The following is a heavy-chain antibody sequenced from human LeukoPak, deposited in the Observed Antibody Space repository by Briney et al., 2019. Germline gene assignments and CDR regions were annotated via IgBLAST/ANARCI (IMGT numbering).Heavy chain of an antibody. CDR3: ARVDTAMATGYYFDY. CDR1: GYTFTGYY. J-gene: IGHJ4*02. CDR2: INPNSGGT. Sequence: ASVKVSCKASGYTFTGYYMHWVRQAPGQGLEWMGWINPNSGGTNYAQKFQGRVTMTRDTSISAAYMELSRLRSDDTAVYYCARVDTAMATGYYFDYWGQGTLVTVSS. V-gene: IGHV1-2*02. D-gene: IGHD5-18*01.